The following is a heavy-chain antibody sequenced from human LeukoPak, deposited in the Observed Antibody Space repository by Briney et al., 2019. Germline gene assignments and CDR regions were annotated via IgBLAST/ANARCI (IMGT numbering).Heavy chain of an antibody. CDR3: ARRAAEWELLDY. V-gene: IGHV5-51*01. CDR1: GYSFANYW. D-gene: IGHD1-26*01. J-gene: IGHJ4*02. CDR2: IYPDDPDT. Sequence: PGESLKISCEGYGYSFANYWIGWVRQMPGKGLEWMGIIYPDDPDTRYSPSFQGQVTISADRSMSTAYLQWSSLKASDTAIYYCARRAAEWELLDYWGQGTLVTVYS.